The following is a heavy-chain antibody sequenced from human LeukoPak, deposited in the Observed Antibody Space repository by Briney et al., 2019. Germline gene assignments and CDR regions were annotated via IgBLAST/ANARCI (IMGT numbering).Heavy chain of an antibody. CDR3: ARESHYTIFGVVSSWDY. D-gene: IGHD3-3*01. CDR2: INPNSGGT. V-gene: IGHV1-2*02. J-gene: IGHJ4*02. CDR1: GYTFTGYY. Sequence: GASVKVSCKASGYTFTGYYMHWVRQAPGQGLEWMGWINPNSGGTNYAQKFQGRVTMTRDTSISTAYMELSRLRSEDTAAYYCARESHYTIFGVVSSWDYWGQGTLVTVSS.